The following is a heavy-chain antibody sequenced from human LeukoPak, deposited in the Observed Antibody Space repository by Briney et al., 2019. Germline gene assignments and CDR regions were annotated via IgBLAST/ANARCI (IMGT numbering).Heavy chain of an antibody. V-gene: IGHV1-69*13. CDR2: VIPIFGTA. D-gene: IGHD2-21*02. CDR3: ARGGVVTDDAFDI. CDR1: GGTFSSYA. Sequence: ASVKVSCKASGGTFSSYAISWVRQAPGQGLEWMGGVIPIFGTANYAQKFQGRVTITADESTSTAYMELSSLRSEDTAVYYCARGGVVTDDAFDIWGQGTMVTVSS. J-gene: IGHJ3*02.